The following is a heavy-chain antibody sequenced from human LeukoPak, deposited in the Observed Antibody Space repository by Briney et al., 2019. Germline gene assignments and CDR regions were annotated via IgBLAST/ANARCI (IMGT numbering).Heavy chain of an antibody. CDR2: ISSSSSYI. CDR1: GFTFSSYS. V-gene: IGHV3-21*04. D-gene: IGHD2/OR15-2a*01. CDR3: AKARPFGAPGAFDI. J-gene: IGHJ3*02. Sequence: GGSLRLSCAASGFTFSSYSMNWVRQAPGKGLEWVSSISSSSSYIYYADSVKGRFTISRDNAKSSLYLQMNSLRAEDTAVYYCAKARPFGAPGAFDIWGQGTMVTVSS.